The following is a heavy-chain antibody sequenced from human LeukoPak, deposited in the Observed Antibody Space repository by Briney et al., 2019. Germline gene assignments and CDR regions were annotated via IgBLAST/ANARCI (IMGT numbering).Heavy chain of an antibody. CDR1: GDSISSGDYY. V-gene: IGHV4-61*02. CDR2: IYTSGGT. J-gene: IGHJ6*03. D-gene: IGHD3-10*01. Sequence: KTSETLSLTCTVSGDSISSGDYYWTWIRQPAGKGLEWIGRIYTSGGTNYNPSLKSRVTISVDTSKNQFSLKLSSVTAADTAVYYCARGRITMVRGVVYYYYYMDVWGKGTTVTISS. CDR3: ARGRITMVRGVVYYYYYMDV.